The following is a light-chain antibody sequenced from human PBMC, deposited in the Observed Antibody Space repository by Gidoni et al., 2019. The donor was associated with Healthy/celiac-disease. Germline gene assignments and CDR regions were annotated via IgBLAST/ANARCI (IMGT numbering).Light chain of an antibody. Sequence: DIVMTQSPLYLPVTPGEPASISCRSSQSLLHSNGYTYMDWYLQKPGQSPQLLIYLGSNRASGVPDRFSGSGAGTDFTLKISRVEADDVGVYYCIQALPPGFTFGPGTKVDIK. J-gene: IGKJ3*01. CDR2: LGS. CDR3: IQALPPGFT. CDR1: QSLLHSNGYTY. V-gene: IGKV2-28*01.